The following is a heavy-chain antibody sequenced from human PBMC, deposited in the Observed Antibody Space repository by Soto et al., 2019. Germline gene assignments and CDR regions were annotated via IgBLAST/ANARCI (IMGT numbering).Heavy chain of an antibody. CDR3: ARGAFTFGGVIVILYYYYGMDV. J-gene: IGHJ6*02. CDR1: GGSFSGYY. Sequence: LXLICAVYGGSFSGYYWSWIRQPPWKGLEWIGEINHSGSTNYNPSLKSRVTISVDTSKNQFSLKLSSVTAADTAVYYCARGAFTFGGVIVILYYYYGMDVWGQGTTVTAP. D-gene: IGHD3-16*02. CDR2: INHSGST. V-gene: IGHV4-34*01.